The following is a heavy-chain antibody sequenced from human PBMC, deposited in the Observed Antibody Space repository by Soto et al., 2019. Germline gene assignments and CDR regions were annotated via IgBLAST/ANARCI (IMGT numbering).Heavy chain of an antibody. Sequence: QVQLVQSGAEVKKPGASVKVSCKASGYAFTSCGIGWVRQAPGQGLEWMGWISAYNGNTNYAQKLQGRVTMTKDTTTSIAYMELRSLRSDDTAVYYCARGGVGMATNYYFDYWGQGTLVTVSS. CDR1: GYAFTSCG. D-gene: IGHD5-12*01. V-gene: IGHV1-18*01. CDR2: ISAYNGNT. CDR3: ARGGVGMATNYYFDY. J-gene: IGHJ4*02.